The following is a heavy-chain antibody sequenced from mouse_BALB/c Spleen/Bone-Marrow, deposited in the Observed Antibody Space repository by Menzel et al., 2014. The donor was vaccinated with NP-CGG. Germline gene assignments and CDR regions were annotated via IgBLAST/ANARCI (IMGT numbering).Heavy chain of an antibody. D-gene: IGHD4-1*01. CDR3: VRGGRVTGLEVY. CDR1: GYTVTDFN. V-gene: IGHV1-18*01. Sequence: EAKLPQTASEVVRPGASVRILCKDSGYTVTDFNIVWWKQRHGKNLPRIVVFHPNNGGIFYNQKFKGKATLTVDKSSNAAYMELRRLTTEDTAVNYCVRGGRVTGLEVYLGQGTTLTGSS. CDR2: FHPNNGGI. J-gene: IGHJ2*01.